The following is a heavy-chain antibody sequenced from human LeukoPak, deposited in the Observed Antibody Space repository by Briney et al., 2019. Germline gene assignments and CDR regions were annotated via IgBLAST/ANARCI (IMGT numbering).Heavy chain of an antibody. J-gene: IGHJ4*02. CDR3: ARGKTTSGFDY. Sequence: GASVNVSCKASGYTFNSYDINWLRQATGQGLEWMGWMNPNSGNTGYAQKFQGRVTMTRNTSISTAYMELSSLRSEDTAVYYCARGKTTSGFDYWGQETLVTVSS. D-gene: IGHD4-17*01. V-gene: IGHV1-8*01. CDR1: GYTFNSYD. CDR2: MNPNSGNT.